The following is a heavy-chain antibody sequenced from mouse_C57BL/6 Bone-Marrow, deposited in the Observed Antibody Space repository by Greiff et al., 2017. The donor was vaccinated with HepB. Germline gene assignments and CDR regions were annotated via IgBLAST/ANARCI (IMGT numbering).Heavy chain of an antibody. D-gene: IGHD4-1*01. Sequence: EVQLQESGGDLVKPGGSLKLSCAASGFTFSSYGMSWVRQTPDKRLEWVATISSGGSYTYYPDSVKGRFTISRDNAKNTLYLQMSSLKSEDTAMYYCARQGTGTHDYWGQGTTLTVSS. CDR2: ISSGGSYT. CDR1: GFTFSSYG. J-gene: IGHJ2*01. CDR3: ARQGTGTHDY. V-gene: IGHV5-6*01.